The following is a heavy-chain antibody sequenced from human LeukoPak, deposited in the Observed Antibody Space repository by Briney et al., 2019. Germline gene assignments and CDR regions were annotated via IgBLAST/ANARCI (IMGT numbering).Heavy chain of an antibody. Sequence: GGSLRLSCVASGFTFSSYWMHWVRQAPGKGLVWVSRINSDGSSTSYADSVKGRFTISRDNAKNTLYLQMNSLRAEDTAVYYCAKVIGYSSGWYDYWGQGTLVTVSS. CDR2: INSDGSST. CDR1: GFTFSSYW. D-gene: IGHD6-19*01. J-gene: IGHJ4*02. CDR3: AKVIGYSSGWYDY. V-gene: IGHV3-74*01.